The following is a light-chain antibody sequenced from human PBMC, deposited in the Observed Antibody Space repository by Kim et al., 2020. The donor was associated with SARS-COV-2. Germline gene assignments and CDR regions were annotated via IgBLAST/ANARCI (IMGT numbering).Light chain of an antibody. CDR1: SSDVGGYNY. CDR2: DIS. Sequence: GQSVTISCAGTSSDVGGYNYVSWYQHHPGKATKLMSYDISKRPSGAPDRFSGSKSATAASLTISVLPAEDAADYCCCSDAGCYSWVFGGGTKLTVL. V-gene: IGLV2-11*01. CDR3: CSDAGCYSWV. J-gene: IGLJ3*02.